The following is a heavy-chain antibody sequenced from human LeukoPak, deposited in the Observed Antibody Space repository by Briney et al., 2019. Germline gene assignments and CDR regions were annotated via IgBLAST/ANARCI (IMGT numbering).Heavy chain of an antibody. J-gene: IGHJ4*02. D-gene: IGHD2-2*01. CDR3: AATIILPAAMGFDY. CDR2: IYYNGRT. Sequence: SETLSLTCTVSGGSISSSSFYWGWIRQPPGKGLEWIGSIYYNGRTYYNPSLKGRVTISADTSKNQFSLNLSSVTAADTAVYYSAATIILPAAMGFDYWGQGTLVTVSS. CDR1: GGSISSSSFY. V-gene: IGHV4-39*01.